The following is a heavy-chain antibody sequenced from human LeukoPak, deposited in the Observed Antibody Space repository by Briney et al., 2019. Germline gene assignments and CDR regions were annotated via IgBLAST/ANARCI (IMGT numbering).Heavy chain of an antibody. CDR2: IKSKTDGGTT. Sequence: GGSLRLSCAASGFTFRDAGMSWVRQAPRKGLEWVGRIKSKTDGGTTDYAAPVKGRFTISRDDSKNTLYLQMSSLKTEDTAVYFCAHRDTAMVRVDYWGQGTLVTVSS. CDR1: GFTFRDAG. CDR3: AHRDTAMVRVDY. D-gene: IGHD5-18*01. J-gene: IGHJ4*02. V-gene: IGHV3-15*01.